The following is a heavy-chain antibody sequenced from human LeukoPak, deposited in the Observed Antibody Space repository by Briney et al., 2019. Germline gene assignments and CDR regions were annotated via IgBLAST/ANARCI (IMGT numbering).Heavy chain of an antibody. CDR3: ARRDY. CDR1: GFSFSSYW. CDR2: INPHGSEK. Sequence: PGGSLRLSCTASGFSFSSYWMNWVRQAPGKGLEWVANINPHGSEKNYVDSVKGRLTISRDRTKNSLYLQMNNLRAEDTAVYYCARRDYWGQGSLATDSS. V-gene: IGHV3-7*01. J-gene: IGHJ4*02.